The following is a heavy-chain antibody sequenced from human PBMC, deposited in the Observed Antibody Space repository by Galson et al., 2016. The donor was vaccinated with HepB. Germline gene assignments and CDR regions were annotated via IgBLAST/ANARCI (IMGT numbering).Heavy chain of an antibody. CDR1: GYRFPTYG. D-gene: IGHD4-11*01. V-gene: IGHV1-18*04. Sequence: SVKVSCKASGYRFPTYGISWVRQTPGQGLEWLGWISANSGNTFYAQKFQARVTMTRDTSASTVSMNLKSLRSYDWAVYYFARGVQLRFDYWGQGTLVTVSS. CDR3: ARGVQLRFDY. J-gene: IGHJ4*01. CDR2: ISANSGNT.